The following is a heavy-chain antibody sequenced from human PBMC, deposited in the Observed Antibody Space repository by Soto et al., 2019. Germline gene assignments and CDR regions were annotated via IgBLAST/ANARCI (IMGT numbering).Heavy chain of an antibody. V-gene: IGHV3-66*01. CDR3: ARGAVVGSLSFDY. CDR1: GFTFSSYG. Sequence: GGSLRLCCAASGFTFSSYGMHWVRQAPGKGLEWVSVIRSGGNTYYADSVEGRFTISRDNSKNTVYLQMNSLRAEDTAVYYCARGAVVGSLSFDYWGQGTLVTVSS. J-gene: IGHJ4*02. CDR2: IRSGGNT. D-gene: IGHD6-13*01.